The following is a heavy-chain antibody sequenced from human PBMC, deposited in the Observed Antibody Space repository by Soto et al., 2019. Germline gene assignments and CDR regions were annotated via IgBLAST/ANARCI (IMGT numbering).Heavy chain of an antibody. D-gene: IGHD6-19*01. V-gene: IGHV3-23*01. CDR3: AKDFDSYSSGRYGMDV. CDR2: ISSGGDNT. Sequence: PGGSRRLSWAAAVFTFSRHAVSWVRQAPGKGLEWVSTISSGGDNTYSAASVKGAFTIFRDHSKNTLYLQMNSLRAEDTAVYYCAKDFDSYSSGRYGMDVWGQGTTVTVSS. CDR1: VFTFSRHA. J-gene: IGHJ6*02.